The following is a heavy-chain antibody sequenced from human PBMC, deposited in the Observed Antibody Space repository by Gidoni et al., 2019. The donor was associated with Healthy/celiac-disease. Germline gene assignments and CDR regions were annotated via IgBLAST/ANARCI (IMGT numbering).Heavy chain of an antibody. CDR3: ANLAVGGHFDY. D-gene: IGHD6-19*01. Sequence: EVQLWESGGGLLQPGGSLRLARAASGFTFSSEAMSWVRQAPGKGLEWVSAISGSGGSPYYADSVTGRFTISRDNSKNTLYLQMHSLRAEDTAVYYCANLAVGGHFDYWGQGTLVTVSS. CDR1: GFTFSSEA. CDR2: ISGSGGSP. J-gene: IGHJ4*02. V-gene: IGHV3-23*01.